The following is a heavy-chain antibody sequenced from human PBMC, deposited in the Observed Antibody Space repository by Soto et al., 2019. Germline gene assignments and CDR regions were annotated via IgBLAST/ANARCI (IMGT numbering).Heavy chain of an antibody. CDR3: ARDYDYGDYGGGDY. Sequence: PGGSLRLSCRTSGFTFSNYGMSWVRQAPGKGLEWVAVISYDGSNKYYADSVKGRFTISRDNSENTLYLQMNSLRAEDTAVYYCARDYDYGDYGGGDYWGQGTLVTVSS. J-gene: IGHJ4*02. CDR1: GFTFSNYG. V-gene: IGHV3-30*19. D-gene: IGHD4-17*01. CDR2: ISYDGSNK.